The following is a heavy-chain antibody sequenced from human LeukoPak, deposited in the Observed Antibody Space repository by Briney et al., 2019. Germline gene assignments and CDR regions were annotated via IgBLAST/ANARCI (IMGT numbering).Heavy chain of an antibody. J-gene: IGHJ2*01. CDR2: MYYSGST. Sequence: SETLSLTCTVSGGSISSYYWSWIRQPPGKGLEWIGSMYYSGSTNYNPSLKSRATISVDAPNKQLSLTLSSVTAADTAVYYCARAWAIEVVVDATQSTHRYFDLWGRGTPVTVSS. CDR3: ARAWAIEVVVDATQSTHRYFDL. CDR1: GGSISSYY. D-gene: IGHD2-15*01. V-gene: IGHV4-59*01.